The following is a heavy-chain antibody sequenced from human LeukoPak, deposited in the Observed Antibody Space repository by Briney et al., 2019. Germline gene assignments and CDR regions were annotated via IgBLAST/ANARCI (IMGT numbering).Heavy chain of an antibody. CDR1: GFTFSTDW. D-gene: IGHD1-26*01. Sequence: PGGSLRLSCAASGFTFSTDWMHWVRQAPGKGLVWVSRISSDGSTRYADSVKGRFTISRDNAKNTLYLQMNSLRDEDTAVYYCAREGGPTEIGEFDYWGQGTLVTVSS. V-gene: IGHV3-74*01. CDR2: ISSDGST. J-gene: IGHJ4*02. CDR3: AREGGPTEIGEFDY.